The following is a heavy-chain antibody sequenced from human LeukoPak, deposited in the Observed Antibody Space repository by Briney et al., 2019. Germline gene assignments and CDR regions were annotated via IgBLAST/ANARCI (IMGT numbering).Heavy chain of an antibody. V-gene: IGHV3-30-3*01. CDR2: ISYDGSNK. CDR3: AKDARDVLLWFGELFPNDY. D-gene: IGHD3-10*01. J-gene: IGHJ4*02. Sequence: GGSLRLSCAASGFTFSSYAMHWVRQAPGKGLEWVAVISYDGSNKYYADSVKGRFTISRDNSKNTLYLQMNSLRAEDTAVYYCAKDARDVLLWFGELFPNDYWGQGTLVTVSS. CDR1: GFTFSSYA.